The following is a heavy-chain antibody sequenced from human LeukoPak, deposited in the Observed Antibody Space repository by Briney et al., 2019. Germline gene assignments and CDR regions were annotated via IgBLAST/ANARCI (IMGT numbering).Heavy chain of an antibody. J-gene: IGHJ4*02. V-gene: IGHV3-66*01. Sequence: GGSLRLSCAASGFTVGNNYMNWVRQAPGKGLEWVSLIFSHGETSYADSVKGRFTISRGNSKSTLYLQMNGLRVEDTAVYYCARDPPAVSINTYAWGQGTLVTVSS. CDR3: ARDPPAVSINTYA. CDR2: IFSHGET. CDR1: GFTVGNNY. D-gene: IGHD2-8*01.